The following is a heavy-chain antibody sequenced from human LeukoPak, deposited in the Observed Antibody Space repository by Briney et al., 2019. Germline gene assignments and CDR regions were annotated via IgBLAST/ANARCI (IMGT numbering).Heavy chain of an antibody. CDR2: ISWNSGSI. D-gene: IGHD2-15*01. CDR3: AKVAAPYCSGGSCPLYYFDY. CDR1: GFTFDDYA. Sequence: GRSLRLSCAASGFTFDDYAMHWVRQAPGKGLEWVSGISWNSGSIGYADSVKGRFTISRDNAKNSLYLQMNSLRAEDTALYYCAKVAAPYCSGGSCPLYYFDYWGQGTLVTVSS. J-gene: IGHJ4*02. V-gene: IGHV3-9*01.